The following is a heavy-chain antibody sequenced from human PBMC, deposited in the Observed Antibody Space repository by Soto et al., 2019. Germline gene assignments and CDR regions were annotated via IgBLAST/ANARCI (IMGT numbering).Heavy chain of an antibody. J-gene: IGHJ5*02. D-gene: IGHD1-26*01. CDR3: ARDLGGRVAWFDP. Sequence: ETLSRTGPVSGASISSYYWSWIRQPAGKGLEWIGRIYTSGSTNYNPSLKSRVTMSVDTSKNQFSLKLSSVTAADTAVYYCARDLGGRVAWFDPWGQGTLVTVSS. V-gene: IGHV4-4*07. CDR2: IYTSGST. CDR1: GASISSYY.